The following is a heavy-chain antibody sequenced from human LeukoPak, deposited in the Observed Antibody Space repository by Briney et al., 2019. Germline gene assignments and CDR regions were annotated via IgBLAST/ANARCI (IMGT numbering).Heavy chain of an antibody. CDR2: ISGSGGST. V-gene: IGHV3-23*01. CDR1: GFTFSSYA. CDR3: AKGSSKVVPAATFDY. Sequence: PGGSLRLSCAASGFTFSSYAMSWVRQAPRKGLEWVSAISGSGGSTYYADSVKGRFTISRDNSKNTLYLQMNSLRAEDTAVYYCAKGSSKVVPAATFDYWGQGTLVTVSS. D-gene: IGHD2-2*01. J-gene: IGHJ4*02.